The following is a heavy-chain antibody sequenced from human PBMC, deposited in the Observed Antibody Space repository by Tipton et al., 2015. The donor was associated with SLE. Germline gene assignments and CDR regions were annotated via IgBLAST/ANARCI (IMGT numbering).Heavy chain of an antibody. V-gene: IGHV3-53*05. J-gene: IGHJ4*02. CDR2: IYSGGRT. CDR3: ARERVGFDC. Sequence: SLRLSCAASGFTVTSNFMNWIRQAPGKGLEWVSVIYSGGRTHYADSVKGRFTISRDNSKNTLFLQMNSLRAEDTAVYYCARERVGFDCWGQGTLVTVSS. CDR1: GFTVTSNF.